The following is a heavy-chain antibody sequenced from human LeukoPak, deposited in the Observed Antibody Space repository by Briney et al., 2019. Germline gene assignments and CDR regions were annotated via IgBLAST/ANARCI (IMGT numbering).Heavy chain of an antibody. CDR2: INHSGST. J-gene: IGHJ6*02. CDR3: AREGYYYDSSGYYYPHYYYYGMDV. V-gene: IGHV4-34*01. Sequence: SETLSLTCAVYGGSFSGYYWSWIRQPPGKGLEWIGEINHSGSTNYNPSLKSRVTISVDTSKNQFSLKLSSVTAADTAVYYCAREGYYYDSSGYYYPHYYYYGMDVWGQGTTVTVSS. D-gene: IGHD3-22*01. CDR1: GGSFSGYY.